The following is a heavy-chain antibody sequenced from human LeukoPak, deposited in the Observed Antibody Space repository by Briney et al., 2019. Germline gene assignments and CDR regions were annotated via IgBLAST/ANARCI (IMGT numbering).Heavy chain of an antibody. J-gene: IGHJ4*02. CDR2: IIPILGIA. CDR3: VRAGDQYFDL. CDR1: GGTFSSYS. D-gene: IGHD7-27*01. Sequence: SVKVSCKASGGTFSSYSISWVRQAPGQGLEWVGRIIPILGIANSAQKFQGRGTITADESTSTAYMELSSLRSEDTAVYYCVRAGDQYFDLWGQGTLVSVSS. V-gene: IGHV1-69*04.